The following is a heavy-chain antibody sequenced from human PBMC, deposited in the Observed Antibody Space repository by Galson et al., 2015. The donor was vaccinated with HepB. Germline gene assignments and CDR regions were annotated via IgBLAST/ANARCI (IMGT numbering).Heavy chain of an antibody. CDR1: GFTFSSYG. V-gene: IGHV3-30*18. D-gene: IGHD6-19*01. J-gene: IGHJ4*02. CDR2: ISYDGSNK. Sequence: SLRLSCAASGFTFSSYGMHWVRQAPGKGLEWVAVISYDGSNKYYADSVKGRFTISRDNSKNTLYLQMNSLRAEDTAVYYCAKSNRGGQWLFDYWGQGTLVTVSS. CDR3: AKSNRGGQWLFDY.